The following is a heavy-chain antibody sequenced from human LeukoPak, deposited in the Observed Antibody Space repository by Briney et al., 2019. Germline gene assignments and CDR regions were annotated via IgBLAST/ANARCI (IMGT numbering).Heavy chain of an antibody. CDR1: GGTFSSYA. CDR3: AGVTGTPYYYYGMDV. J-gene: IGHJ6*02. CDR2: FDPEDGET. D-gene: IGHD6-19*01. Sequence: GASVKVSCKASGGTFSSYAISWVRQAPGKGLEWMGGFDPEDGETIYAQKFQGRVTMTEDTSTDTAYMELSSLRSEDTAVYYCAGVTGTPYYYYGMDVWGQGTTVTVSS. V-gene: IGHV1-24*01.